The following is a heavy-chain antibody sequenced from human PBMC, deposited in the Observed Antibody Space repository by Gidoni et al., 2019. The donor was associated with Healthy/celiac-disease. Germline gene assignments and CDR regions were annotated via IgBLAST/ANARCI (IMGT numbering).Heavy chain of an antibody. Sequence: QVQLQESGPGLVKPSQTLSLTCTVSGGSIRSGYYYWSWIRQPPGKGLEWIGYIYYSGSTYYNPSLKSRVTISVDTSKNQFSLKLSSVTAADTAVYYCAREPGWYYGSGSPPEYFQHWGQGTLVTVSS. J-gene: IGHJ1*01. D-gene: IGHD3-10*01. CDR1: GGSIRSGYYY. CDR2: IYYSGST. CDR3: AREPGWYYGSGSPPEYFQH. V-gene: IGHV4-30-4*01.